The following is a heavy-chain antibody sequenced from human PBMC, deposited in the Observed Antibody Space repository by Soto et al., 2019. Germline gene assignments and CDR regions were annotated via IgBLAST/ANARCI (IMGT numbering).Heavy chain of an antibody. V-gene: IGHV3-23*01. CDR1: GFIFSSYA. CDR3: AKGRSSGWYDYFDY. CDR2: ISGSGGST. J-gene: IGHJ4*02. D-gene: IGHD6-19*01. Sequence: EVQLLESGGGLVQPGGSLRLSCAASGFIFSSYAMRWVRQAPGKGLEWVSAISGSGGSTDYADSVKGRFTISSDNSKNTLYLQMNSLRAEDTAVYYCAKGRSSGWYDYFDYWGQGTLVTVSS.